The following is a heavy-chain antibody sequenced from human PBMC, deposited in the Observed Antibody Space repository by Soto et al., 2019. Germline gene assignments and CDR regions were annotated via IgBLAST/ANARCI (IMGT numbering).Heavy chain of an antibody. Sequence: QVQPVQSGAEVKKPGASVKVSCKASGYTFTSYDINWVRQATGQGLEWMGWMNPNSGNTGYAQEFQGRVTMTRNTPISTACIDLSSLTSDATAVYYCARDRAAAGFAYWGQGTLVTVSS. CDR2: MNPNSGNT. V-gene: IGHV1-8*01. D-gene: IGHD6-13*01. CDR1: GYTFTSYD. J-gene: IGHJ4*02. CDR3: ARDRAAAGFAY.